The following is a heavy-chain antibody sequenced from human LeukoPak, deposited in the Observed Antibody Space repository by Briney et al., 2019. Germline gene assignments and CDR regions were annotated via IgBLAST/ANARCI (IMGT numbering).Heavy chain of an antibody. CDR2: ISAYNGNT. Sequence: ASVKVSCKASGYTFTSYGISWVRQAPGQGLEWMGWISAYNGNTNYAQKLQGRVTMTTDTSTSTAYMELRSLRSDDTAVYYCARAEVVPAAHDYYYYYMDVWGKGTTVTVSS. D-gene: IGHD2-2*01. J-gene: IGHJ6*03. CDR1: GYTFTSYG. V-gene: IGHV1-18*01. CDR3: ARAEVVPAAHDYYYYYMDV.